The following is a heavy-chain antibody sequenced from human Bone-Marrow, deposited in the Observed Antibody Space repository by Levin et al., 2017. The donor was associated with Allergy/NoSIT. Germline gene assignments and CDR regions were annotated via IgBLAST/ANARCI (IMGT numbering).Heavy chain of an antibody. Sequence: ASVKVSCKASGYTFTGYYMHWVRQAPGQGLEWMGWINPNSGGTNYAQKFQGWVTMTRDTSISTAYMELSRLRSDDTAVYYCARAGSIPTYYDFWSGYHYYYGMDVWGQGTTVTVSS. D-gene: IGHD3-3*01. CDR3: ARAGSIPTYYDFWSGYHYYYGMDV. J-gene: IGHJ6*02. V-gene: IGHV1-2*04. CDR1: GYTFTGYY. CDR2: INPNSGGT.